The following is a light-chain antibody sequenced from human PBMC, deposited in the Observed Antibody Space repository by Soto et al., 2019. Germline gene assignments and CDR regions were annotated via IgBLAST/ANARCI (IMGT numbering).Light chain of an antibody. CDR1: QSIVSS. CDR3: QQYHDWPPLT. J-gene: IGKJ4*01. V-gene: IGKV3-15*01. Sequence: EIVMTQSPATLSVSPGERATLSCRASQSIVSSLAWYQQRPGQAPRLLIYGASTRATGIPARFSGGGSGTEFTLTISSLQSEDFAVYYCQQYHDWPPLTFGGGNKVEIK. CDR2: GAS.